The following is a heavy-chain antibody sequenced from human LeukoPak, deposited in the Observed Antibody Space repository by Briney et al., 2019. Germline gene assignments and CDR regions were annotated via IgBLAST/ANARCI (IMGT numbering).Heavy chain of an antibody. CDR3: ARAGSSEVDY. CDR1: GGSISSYY. V-gene: IGHV4-59*01. Sequence: SETLSLTCTVSGGSISSYYWSWNRQPPGKGLEWIGYIYYSGSTNYNPSLKSRVTISVDTSKNQFSLKLSSVTAADTAVYYCARAGSSEVDYWGQGTLVTVSS. J-gene: IGHJ4*02. CDR2: IYYSGST. D-gene: IGHD6-19*01.